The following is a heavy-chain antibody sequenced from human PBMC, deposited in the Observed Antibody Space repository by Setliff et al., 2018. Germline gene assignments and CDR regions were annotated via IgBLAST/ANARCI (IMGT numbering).Heavy chain of an antibody. D-gene: IGHD6-6*01. J-gene: IGHJ4*02. CDR2: INRRGST. Sequence: SETLSLTCTVSGGSVNSGYDDWNWLRQPAGKGLEWIGHINRRGSTNFSPSLKSRVTISLDTSKNQFSLKLSFVTAADTAVYYCARGRNVASRLLDSWGQGTLVTVSS. CDR3: ARGRNVASRLLDS. CDR1: GGSVNSGYDD. V-gene: IGHV4-61*10.